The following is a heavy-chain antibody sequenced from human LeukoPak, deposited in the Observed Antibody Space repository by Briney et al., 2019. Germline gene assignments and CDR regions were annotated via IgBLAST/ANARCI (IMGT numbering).Heavy chain of an antibody. CDR3: ARDPSGWPEYFDY. D-gene: IGHD6-19*01. Sequence: PGGSLRLSCAASGFTVSSACMTWVRQTPGRGLKWVSVIYSGGGTYYADSVKGRFTISRDNAKNSLYLQMNSLRAEDTAVYYCARDPSGWPEYFDYWGQGTLVTVSS. CDR2: IYSGGGT. CDR1: GFTVSSAC. V-gene: IGHV3-53*01. J-gene: IGHJ4*02.